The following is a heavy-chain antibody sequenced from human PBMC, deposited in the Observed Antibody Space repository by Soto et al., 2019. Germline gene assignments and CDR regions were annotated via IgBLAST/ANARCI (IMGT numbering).Heavy chain of an antibody. CDR2: IYYSGST. CDR1: GGSITSSSYY. D-gene: IGHD4-17*01. Sequence: QLQLQESGPGLVKPSETLSLSCNVSGGSITSSSYYWGWIRQPPGKGLEWIATIYYSGSTYYNPSLKSRVTISVDTSRNHFSLKLSSVTAADTAMYYCARNTVTTGGFDYWGQGTLVTVSS. V-gene: IGHV4-39*01. CDR3: ARNTVTTGGFDY. J-gene: IGHJ4*02.